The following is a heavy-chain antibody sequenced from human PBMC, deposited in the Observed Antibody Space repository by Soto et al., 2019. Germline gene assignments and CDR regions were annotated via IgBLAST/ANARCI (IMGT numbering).Heavy chain of an antibody. D-gene: IGHD3-9*01. J-gene: IGHJ3*02. V-gene: IGHV4-31*03. CDR1: GGSISSGGYY. CDR2: IYYSGST. Sequence: SETLSLTCTVSGGSISSGGYYWSWIRQHPGKGLEWIGYIYYSGSTYYNPTLKSRVTISVDTSKNQFSLKLSSVTAADTAVYYCARDPTVLRYFSMGSYDAFDIWGQGTMVTVSS. CDR3: ARDPTVLRYFSMGSYDAFDI.